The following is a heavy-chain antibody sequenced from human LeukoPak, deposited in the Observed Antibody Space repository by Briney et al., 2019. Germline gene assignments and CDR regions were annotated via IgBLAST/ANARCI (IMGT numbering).Heavy chain of an antibody. D-gene: IGHD4-17*01. Sequence: GGSLRLSCAASGFTFSSYGMHWVRQAPGNGLEWVAVIWYDGSNKYYADSVKGRFTISRDNSKNTLYLQMNSLRAEDTAVYYCAREGVTSLRGGAFDIWGQGTMVTVSS. V-gene: IGHV3-33*01. J-gene: IGHJ3*02. CDR2: IWYDGSNK. CDR1: GFTFSSYG. CDR3: AREGVTSLRGGAFDI.